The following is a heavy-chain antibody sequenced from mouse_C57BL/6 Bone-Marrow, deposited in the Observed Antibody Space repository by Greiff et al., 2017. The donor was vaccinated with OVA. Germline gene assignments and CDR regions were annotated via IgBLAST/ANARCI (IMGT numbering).Heavy chain of an antibody. V-gene: IGHV1-61*01. CDR3: ARNYSNSYYFDY. CDR2: IYPSDSET. J-gene: IGHJ2*01. Sequence: QVQLQQPGAELVRPGSSVKLSCKASGYTFTSYWMDWVKQRPGQGLEWIGNIYPSDSETHYNQKFKDKATLTVDKSSSTAYMQLSSLTSEDSAIYYCARNYSNSYYFDYWGQGTTLTVSS. D-gene: IGHD2-5*01. CDR1: GYTFTSYW.